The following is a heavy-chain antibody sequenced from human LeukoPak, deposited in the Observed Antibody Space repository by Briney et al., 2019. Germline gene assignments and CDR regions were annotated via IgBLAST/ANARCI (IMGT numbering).Heavy chain of an antibody. CDR1: GGSITNYY. J-gene: IGHJ4*02. CDR3: ARQGELAIDY. D-gene: IGHD1-26*01. CDR2: IYNTGRT. V-gene: IGHV4-59*08. Sequence: PSETLSLTCSVSGGSITNYYWSWIRQSPGKGLEWIGVIYNTGRTNYNPSLQSRVTMSIDTSKNQFSLKLRSVTAADTAVYYCARQGELAIDYWGQGTLVTVSS.